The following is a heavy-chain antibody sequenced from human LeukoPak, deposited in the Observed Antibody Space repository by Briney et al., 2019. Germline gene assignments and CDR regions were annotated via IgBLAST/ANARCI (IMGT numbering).Heavy chain of an antibody. J-gene: IGHJ6*03. Sequence: QPGRSLRLSCAASGFTFDDYGMYWVRQAPGKGLEWVSGINWNSGSIAYADSVKGRFTISRDNAKNSLCLQMNSLRAEDTALYYCAKGGGSGGYDFFMDVWGRGTTVTVSS. CDR1: GFTFDDYG. CDR3: AKGGGSGGYDFFMDV. D-gene: IGHD5-12*01. V-gene: IGHV3-9*01. CDR2: INWNSGSI.